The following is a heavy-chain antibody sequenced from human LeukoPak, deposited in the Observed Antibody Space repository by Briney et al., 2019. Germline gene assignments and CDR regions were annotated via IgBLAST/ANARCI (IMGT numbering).Heavy chain of an antibody. CDR3: ARGIAGAWGFDY. V-gene: IGHV3-74*01. J-gene: IGHJ4*02. CDR1: GFTFSGNW. Sequence: PGGSLRLSCEASGFTFSGNWMHWVRQAPGTGLVWVSRINGDGRTTYYADSVKGRFTISRDNAKNTVYLQMNSLRAEDTAVYYCARGIAGAWGFDYWGLGTLVTVSS. CDR2: INGDGRTT. D-gene: IGHD6-13*01.